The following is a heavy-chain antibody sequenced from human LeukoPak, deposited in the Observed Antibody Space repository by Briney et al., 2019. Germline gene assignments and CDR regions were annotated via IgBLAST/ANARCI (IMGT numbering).Heavy chain of an antibody. Sequence: SETLSLTCTVSGDSISSSSYYWGWIRQPPVKGLDWIGSIYYDGSTYCNPSLKSRVTISVDTSKNQFSLKLSSVTAADTAVYYCARISADGSGYYYVDYWGQGTLVTVSS. V-gene: IGHV4-39*01. CDR3: ARISADGSGYYYVDY. CDR1: GDSISSSSYY. J-gene: IGHJ4*02. CDR2: IYYDGST. D-gene: IGHD3-22*01.